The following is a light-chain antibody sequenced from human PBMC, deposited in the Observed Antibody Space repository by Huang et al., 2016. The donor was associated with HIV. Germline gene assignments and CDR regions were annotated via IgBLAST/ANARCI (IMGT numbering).Light chain of an antibody. CDR3: QHYNNWPPWT. J-gene: IGKJ1*01. Sequence: EIVMTQSPATLSVSPGERATLSCRASQGVSNNIAWYQQKPGQTPGLLIQGASTRAPGIAAKFSGRGSGTDFTLTITSLQPEDSAVYYCQHYNNWPPWTFGPGTQVEI. CDR1: QGVSNN. CDR2: GAS. V-gene: IGKV3D-15*01.